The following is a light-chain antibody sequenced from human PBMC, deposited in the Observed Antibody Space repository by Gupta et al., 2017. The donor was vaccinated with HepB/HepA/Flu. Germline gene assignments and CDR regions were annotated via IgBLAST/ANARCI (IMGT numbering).Light chain of an antibody. CDR1: QNINTW. J-gene: IGKJ1*01. Sequence: DIQMTQSPSTLSASVGDRVTITCRASQNINTWLAWYQQKPGKAPNLLIYKASNLDSGVPSRFSGSGSGTEFTLTISSLQPDAFATYYCQQYNSFSWTYGQGTKVEIK. CDR3: QQYNSFSWT. CDR2: KAS. V-gene: IGKV1-5*03.